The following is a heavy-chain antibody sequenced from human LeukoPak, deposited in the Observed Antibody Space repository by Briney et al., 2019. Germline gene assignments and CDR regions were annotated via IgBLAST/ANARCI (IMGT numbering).Heavy chain of an antibody. CDR2: IYNSGGT. D-gene: IGHD5-12*01. V-gene: IGHV4-31*03. CDR3: ASSEATTTPPPYGMDV. J-gene: IGHJ6*02. CDR1: GGSISSGGYY. Sequence: SETLSLTCTVSGGSISSGGYYWSWIRQHPGKGLEWIGYIYNSGGTFYNPSLKSRVTISVDTSRNQVFLKLSSVTAADTAVYYCASSEATTTPPPYGMDVWGQGTKVTVSS.